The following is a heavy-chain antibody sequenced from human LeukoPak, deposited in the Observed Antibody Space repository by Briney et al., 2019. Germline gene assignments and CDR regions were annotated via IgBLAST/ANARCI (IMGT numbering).Heavy chain of an antibody. Sequence: SETLSLTCTVSGGSISSYYWSWIRQPPGKGLEWIGYIYYSGSTNYNPSLKSRVTISVDTSKNQFSLKLSSVTAADTAVYYCARVRTSYITTYYYYSMDVWGKGTTVTIPS. CDR3: ARVRTSYITTYYYYSMDV. CDR1: GGSISSYY. CDR2: IYYSGST. D-gene: IGHD3-10*01. J-gene: IGHJ6*03. V-gene: IGHV4-59*01.